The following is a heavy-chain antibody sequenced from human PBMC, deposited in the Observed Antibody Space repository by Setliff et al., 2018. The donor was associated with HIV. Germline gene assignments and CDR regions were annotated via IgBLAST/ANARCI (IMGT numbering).Heavy chain of an antibody. CDR2: ISSSSSYI. Sequence: GSLRLSCAASGFTFSSYSMNWVRQAPGKGLEWVSSISSSSSYIYYADSVKGRFTISRDNAKNSLYLQMNSLRAEDTALYYCAKDHATSSWFTALLDYWGQGALVTVSS. CDR1: GFTFSSYS. J-gene: IGHJ4*02. CDR3: AKDHATSSWFTALLDY. D-gene: IGHD6-13*01. V-gene: IGHV3-21*04.